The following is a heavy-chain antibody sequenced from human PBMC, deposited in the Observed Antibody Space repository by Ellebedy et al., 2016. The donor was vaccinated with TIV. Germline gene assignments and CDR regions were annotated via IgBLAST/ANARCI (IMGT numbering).Heavy chain of an antibody. Sequence: GESLKISCVASGFTFSDYYMSWIRQAPGKGLEWVSYISSSGGTTISYAESVKGRFTVSRDDAQNSLYLQMNSLRVEDTAVYYCARVGVFRRARGKAAAGMPGYWGQGTLVTVSS. CDR3: ARVGVFRRARGKAAAGMPGY. V-gene: IGHV3-11*01. D-gene: IGHD6-13*01. J-gene: IGHJ4*02. CDR1: GFTFSDYY. CDR2: ISSSGGTTI.